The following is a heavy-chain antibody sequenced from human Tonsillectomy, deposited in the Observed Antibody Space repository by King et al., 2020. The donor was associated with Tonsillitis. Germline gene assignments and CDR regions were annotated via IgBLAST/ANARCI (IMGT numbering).Heavy chain of an antibody. CDR1: GYSFTNYW. CDR3: ARHEVVPPRGRAAAFAVDI. J-gene: IGHJ3*02. D-gene: IGHD1-26*01. V-gene: IGHV5-51*01. CDR2: IYPGDSET. Sequence: QLVQSGAEVKKPGESVKISCKGAGYSFTNYWIGWVRQMPGKGLEWMGVIYPGDSETRYSPSFQGQVTISADKSIRIVYLQWSSLKASDTAMYYCARHEVVPPRGRAAAFAVDIWGQGTSDSVSS.